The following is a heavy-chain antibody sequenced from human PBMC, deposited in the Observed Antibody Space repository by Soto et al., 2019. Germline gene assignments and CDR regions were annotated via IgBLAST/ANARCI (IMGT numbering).Heavy chain of an antibody. J-gene: IGHJ4*02. D-gene: IGHD6-6*01. CDR3: ARSLSTIGGRPDS. Sequence: ASVKVSCKASGYTFTGYYMHWVRQAPGQGLEWMGWINPNSGDTKYAQKFQGRVTMTRDTSTRTAYMEVSRLTSDDTAVYYCARSLSTIGGRPDSWGQGTLVTSPQ. CDR2: INPNSGDT. V-gene: IGHV1-2*02. CDR1: GYTFTGYY.